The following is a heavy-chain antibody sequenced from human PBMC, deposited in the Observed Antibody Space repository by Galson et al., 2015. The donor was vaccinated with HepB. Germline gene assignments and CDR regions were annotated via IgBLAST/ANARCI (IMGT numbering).Heavy chain of an antibody. D-gene: IGHD6-19*01. CDR2: INPNSGGA. CDR3: ARDPSTPGYSSGFVTD. CDR1: GYTFTGSY. J-gene: IGHJ4*02. Sequence: SVKVSCKASGYTFTGSYMHWVRQAPGQGLEWMGWINPNSGGANSAQKFQGRITMTRDTSISTAYMELTRLRSDDTAVYYCARDPSTPGYSSGFVTDWGQGTLVTVSS. V-gene: IGHV1-2*02.